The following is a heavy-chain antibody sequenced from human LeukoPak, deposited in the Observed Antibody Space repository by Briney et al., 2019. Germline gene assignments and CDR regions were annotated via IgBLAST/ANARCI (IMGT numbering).Heavy chain of an antibody. CDR3: AKGVAVVRLSEGFYFDY. J-gene: IGHJ4*02. CDR2: ISGDGSHR. V-gene: IGHV3-23*01. CDR1: AFAFNDSP. Sequence: GGSLRLSCTASAFAFNDSPMTWVRQAPATGLEWVSTISGDGSHRNYADSVKGRFTISRDNSKNTLYLQMNSLGVEDTAVYYCAKGVAVVRLSEGFYFDYWGQGTLVTVSS. D-gene: IGHD2/OR15-2a*01.